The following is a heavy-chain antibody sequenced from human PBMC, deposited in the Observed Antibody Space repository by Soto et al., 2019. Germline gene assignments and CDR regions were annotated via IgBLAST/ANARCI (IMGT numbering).Heavy chain of an antibody. D-gene: IGHD1-26*01. CDR2: IYYSGST. CDR1: GGSISSYY. CDR3: ARGQARGGSYYRFDY. J-gene: IGHJ4*02. Sequence: SETLSLTCTVSGGSISSYYWSWIRQPPGKGLEWIGYIYYSGSTNYNPSLKSRVTISVDTSKNQFSLKLSSETAADTAVYYCARGQARGGSYYRFDYWGQGTLVTVSS. V-gene: IGHV4-59*01.